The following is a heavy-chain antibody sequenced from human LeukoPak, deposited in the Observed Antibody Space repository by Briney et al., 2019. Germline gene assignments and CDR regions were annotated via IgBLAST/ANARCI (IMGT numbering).Heavy chain of an antibody. V-gene: IGHV1-69*05. CDR3: ARILSGDYVLAYFQH. J-gene: IGHJ1*01. Sequence: ASVKVSXKASGGTFRSYAISWVRQAPGQGLEWMGRIIPIFGTANYAQKFQGRVTITTDESTSTAYMELSSLRSEDTAVYYCARILSGDYVLAYFQHWGQGTLVTVSS. D-gene: IGHD4-17*01. CDR2: IIPIFGTA. CDR1: GGTFRSYA.